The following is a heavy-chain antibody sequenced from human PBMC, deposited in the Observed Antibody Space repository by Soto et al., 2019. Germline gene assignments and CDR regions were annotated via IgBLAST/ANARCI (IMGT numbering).Heavy chain of an antibody. J-gene: IGHJ6*03. CDR3: AREEGVTAMVTKGYYYYHYMDV. CDR2: IIPILGIA. Sequence: SVKVSCKASGGTFSSYTISWVRQAPGQGLEWMGRIIPILGIANYAQKFQGRVTITADKSTSTAYMELSSLRSEDTAVYYCAREEGVTAMVTKGYYYYHYMDVWGKGTKVTVSS. V-gene: IGHV1-69*04. D-gene: IGHD5-18*01. CDR1: GGTFSSYT.